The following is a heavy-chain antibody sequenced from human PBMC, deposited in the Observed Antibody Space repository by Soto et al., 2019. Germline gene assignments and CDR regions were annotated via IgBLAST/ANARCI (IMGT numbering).Heavy chain of an antibody. CDR1: GGSISGHY. CDR3: ARVGSSGWSPDY. J-gene: IGHJ4*02. CDR2: MFYTGST. V-gene: IGHV4-59*11. D-gene: IGHD6-19*01. Sequence: SETLSLTCTVSGGSISGHYWIWIRQSPGKGLEWSGYMFYTGSTNYNPSLKSRVTLSAGTSKLLFSLRLSSVPAADTAVYYCARVGSSGWSPDYWGQGTLVTVSS.